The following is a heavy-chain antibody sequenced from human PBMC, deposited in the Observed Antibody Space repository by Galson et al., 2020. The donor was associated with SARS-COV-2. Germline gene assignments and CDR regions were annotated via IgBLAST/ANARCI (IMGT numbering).Heavy chain of an antibody. J-gene: IGHJ4*02. Sequence: LETLSLTCTVSGGSISSSNYYWGWIRQPPGKGLEWIGSINYSGSTYYSPSLKSRFTISVDTSKKQFSLKLSSVTAADTAIYYCVRQKWFGELFTRYFDLWGQGTLVTVSS. CDR2: INYSGST. CDR3: VRQKWFGELFTRYFDL. CDR1: GGSISSSNYY. D-gene: IGHD3-10*01. V-gene: IGHV4-39*01.